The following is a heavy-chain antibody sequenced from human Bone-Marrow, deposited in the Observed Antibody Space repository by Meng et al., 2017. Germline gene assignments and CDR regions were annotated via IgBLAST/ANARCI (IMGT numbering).Heavy chain of an antibody. CDR3: ARDRKGNYFDY. CDR1: GFTFSGSA. Sequence: GGSLRLSCAASGFTFSGSAMHWVRQASGKGLEWVGRIRSKANSYATAYAASVKGRFTISRDDSKNTAYLQMNSLKTEDTAVYYCARDRKGNYFDYWGQGTLVTVSS. D-gene: IGHD3-10*01. J-gene: IGHJ4*02. V-gene: IGHV3-73*01. CDR2: IRSKANSYAT.